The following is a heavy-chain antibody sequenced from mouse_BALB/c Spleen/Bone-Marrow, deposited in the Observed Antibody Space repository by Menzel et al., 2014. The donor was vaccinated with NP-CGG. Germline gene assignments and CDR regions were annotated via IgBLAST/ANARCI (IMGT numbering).Heavy chain of an antibody. Sequence: VQLQQSGPELVKPGASVKISCKASGYSFTGYFMNWVMRSHGKSLEWIGRINPYNGDTFYNQKFKGKATLTVDKSSSTAHMELRSLASEDSAVYYCARSGYYGSSYFDYWGQGTTLPVSS. CDR3: ARSGYYGSSYFDY. D-gene: IGHD1-1*01. J-gene: IGHJ2*01. CDR1: GYSFTGYF. V-gene: IGHV1-20*02. CDR2: INPYNGDT.